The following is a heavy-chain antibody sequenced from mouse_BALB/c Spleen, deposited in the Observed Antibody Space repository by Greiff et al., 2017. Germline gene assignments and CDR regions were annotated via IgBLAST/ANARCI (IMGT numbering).Heavy chain of an antibody. D-gene: IGHD1-1*01. Sequence: EVQGVESGGGLVQPGGSLRLSCATSGFTFTDYYMSWVRQPPGKALEWLGFIRNKANGYTTEYSASVKGRFTISRDNSQSILYLQMNTLRAEDSATYYCARDGHYYGSSYDAMDYWGQGTSVTVSS. CDR1: GFTFTDYY. CDR3: ARDGHYYGSSYDAMDY. V-gene: IGHV7-3*02. CDR2: IRNKANGYTT. J-gene: IGHJ4*01.